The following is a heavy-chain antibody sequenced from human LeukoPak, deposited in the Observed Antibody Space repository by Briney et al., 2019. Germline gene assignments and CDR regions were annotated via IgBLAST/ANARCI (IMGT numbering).Heavy chain of an antibody. V-gene: IGHV3-23*01. Sequence: PGGSLRLSCAASGFAFSRNDMSWVRQAPGKGLEWVSSIGGSGTRTYYADSVKGRFTISRDTSKNTLYLQMNSLRAEDAAVYYCAKYRGFGDSYDSWGQGTLVTVSS. J-gene: IGHJ4*02. CDR2: IGGSGTRT. CDR1: GFAFSRND. CDR3: AKYRGFGDSYDS. D-gene: IGHD3-10*01.